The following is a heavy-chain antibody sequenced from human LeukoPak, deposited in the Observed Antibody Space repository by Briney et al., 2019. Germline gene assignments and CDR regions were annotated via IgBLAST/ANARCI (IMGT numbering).Heavy chain of an antibody. CDR2: TYYRSKWYN. J-gene: IGHJ4*02. V-gene: IGHV6-1*01. CDR1: GDSVSSNSAA. CDR3: ARGERIAAAGFSFFDY. Sequence: SQTLSLTCAISGDSVSSNSAAWNWIRQSPSRGLEWLGRTYYRSKWYNDYAVSVKSRITINPDTSKNQFSLQLNPVTPEDTAVYYCARGERIAAAGFSFFDYWGQGTLVTVSS. D-gene: IGHD6-13*01.